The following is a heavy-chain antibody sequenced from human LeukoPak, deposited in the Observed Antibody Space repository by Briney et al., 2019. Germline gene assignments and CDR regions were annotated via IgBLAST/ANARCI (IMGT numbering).Heavy chain of an antibody. J-gene: IGHJ4*02. V-gene: IGHV4-59*01. CDR1: GGSISSYY. D-gene: IGHD2-15*01. Sequence: PSETLSLTCTVSGGSISSYYWSWIRQPPGKGLEWIGYIYYSGSTNYNPSLKSRVTISVDTSKNQFSLKLSSVTAADAAVYYCARGGWYLGYWGQGTLVTVSS. CDR3: ARGGWYLGY. CDR2: IYYSGST.